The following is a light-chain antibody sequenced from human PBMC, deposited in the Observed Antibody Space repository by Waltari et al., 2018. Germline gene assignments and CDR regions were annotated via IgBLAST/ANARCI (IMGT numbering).Light chain of an antibody. J-gene: IGKJ1*01. CDR2: GAS. V-gene: IGKV1-5*03. CDR3: QQYMNYFKT. Sequence: KMTQSPDTLSASVGDRITITCRASENIDSRLAWYQQKPGKAPQLLIYGASNLENGVPLRFMGSGSGTEFILTISSLQPDDYATYHCQQYMNYFKTFGQGTKVEI. CDR1: ENIDSR.